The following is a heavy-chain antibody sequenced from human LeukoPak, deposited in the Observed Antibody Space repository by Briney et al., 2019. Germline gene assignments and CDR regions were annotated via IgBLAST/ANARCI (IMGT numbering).Heavy chain of an antibody. Sequence: ASAKVSCKASGYTFTSYDISWVRQAPGQGLEWMGWISASNGNTNYAQILQGRVTLTTDTSTSTAYMELRSLTSDDTAVYYCARDNLYYGSDYWGQGTLVTVSS. J-gene: IGHJ4*02. D-gene: IGHD3-3*01. CDR3: ARDNLYYGSDY. V-gene: IGHV1-18*01. CDR2: ISASNGNT. CDR1: GYTFTSYD.